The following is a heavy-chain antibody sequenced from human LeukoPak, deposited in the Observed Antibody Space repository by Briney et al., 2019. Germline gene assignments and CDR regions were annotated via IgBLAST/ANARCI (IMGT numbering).Heavy chain of an antibody. Sequence: SETLSLTCTVSGGSITNYYWGWIRQPPGKGLEWIGNIFYSGSTYYSPSLRSRVTISLDTSRNQFSLKLNSVTAADTAVYYCAKSNGYGLVDIWGQGTMVTVSS. J-gene: IGHJ3*02. D-gene: IGHD3-10*01. CDR3: AKSNGYGLVDI. CDR1: GGSITNYY. CDR2: IFYSGST. V-gene: IGHV4-39*07.